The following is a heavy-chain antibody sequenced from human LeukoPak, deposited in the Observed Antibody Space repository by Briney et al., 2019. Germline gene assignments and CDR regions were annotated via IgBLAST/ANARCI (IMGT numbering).Heavy chain of an antibody. Sequence: GASVKVSCKASGYTFTSYYMHWVRQAPGQGLEWMGIINPSGGSTSYAQKFQGRVTMARDTSTRTVYMELSSLRSEDTAVYYCARDRHLDVDTAMVAGYYYGMDVWGQGTTVTVSS. J-gene: IGHJ6*02. D-gene: IGHD5-18*01. V-gene: IGHV1-46*01. CDR2: INPSGGST. CDR1: GYTFTSYY. CDR3: ARDRHLDVDTAMVAGYYYGMDV.